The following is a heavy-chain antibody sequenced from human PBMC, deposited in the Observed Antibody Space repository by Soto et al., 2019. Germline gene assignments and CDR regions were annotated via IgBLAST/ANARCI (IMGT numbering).Heavy chain of an antibody. CDR2: ISGSGGST. CDR3: AKAALRSGAARPLVFDY. V-gene: IGHV3-23*01. J-gene: IGHJ4*02. Sequence: GGSLRLSCAASGFTFSSYAMSWVRQAPGKGLEWVSAISGSGGSTYYADSVKGRFTISRDNSKNTLYLQMNSLRAEDTAVYYCAKAALRSGAARPLVFDYWGQGTLVTVSS. CDR1: GFTFSSYA. D-gene: IGHD6-6*01.